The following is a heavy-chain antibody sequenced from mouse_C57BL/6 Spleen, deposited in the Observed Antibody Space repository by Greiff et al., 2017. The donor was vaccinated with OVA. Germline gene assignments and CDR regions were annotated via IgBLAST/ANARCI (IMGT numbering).Heavy chain of an antibody. D-gene: IGHD2-3*01. V-gene: IGHV1-64*01. CDR3: ERIYDGYLYWYFDV. J-gene: IGHJ1*03. CDR1: GYTFTSYW. Sequence: QVQLQQPGAELVKPGASVKLSCKASGYTFTSYWMHWVKQRPGQGLEWIGMIHPNSGSTNYNEKFKSKATLTVDKSSSTAYMQLSSLTSEDSAVYYCERIYDGYLYWYFDVWGTGTTVTVSS. CDR2: IHPNSGST.